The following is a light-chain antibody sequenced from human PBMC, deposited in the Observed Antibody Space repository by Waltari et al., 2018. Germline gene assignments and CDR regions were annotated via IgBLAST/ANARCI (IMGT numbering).Light chain of an antibody. CDR1: HDIPKY. J-gene: IGKJ5*01. Sequence: DIQMTQSPSSLSASVGDRVIITCQASHDIPKYLSWYQQKAGKAPNLLIYDSTNLQTGVPSRFSGSGSGKNFTFTISSLQPEDIATYYCQQYDNLPITFGQGTRLDIK. V-gene: IGKV1-33*01. CDR2: DST. CDR3: QQYDNLPIT.